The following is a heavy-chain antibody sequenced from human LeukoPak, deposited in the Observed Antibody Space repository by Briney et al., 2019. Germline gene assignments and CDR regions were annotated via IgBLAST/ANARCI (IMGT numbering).Heavy chain of an antibody. Sequence: PGGSLRLSCAASGFTFSSYAMSWVRQAPGKGLEWVSAISGSGGSTYYADSVKGRFTISRDNSKNTLYLQMNSLRAEDTAVYYCAKVPTMIVVVIPSFDYWGQGTLVTVSS. D-gene: IGHD3-22*01. J-gene: IGHJ4*02. CDR2: ISGSGGST. CDR1: GFTFSSYA. V-gene: IGHV3-23*01. CDR3: AKVPTMIVVVIPSFDY.